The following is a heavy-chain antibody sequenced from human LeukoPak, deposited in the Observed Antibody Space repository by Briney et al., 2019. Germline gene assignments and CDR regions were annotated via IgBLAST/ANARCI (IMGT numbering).Heavy chain of an antibody. V-gene: IGHV1-8*01. J-gene: IGHJ5*02. D-gene: IGHD5-12*01. CDR3: ASGYDYGPNWFDP. CDR1: GYTFTSYD. Sequence: ASVKVSCKASGYTFTSYDINWVRQATGRGLEWMGWMNPNSGNTGYTQKFQGRVTMTRNTSISTAYMEPSSLRSEDTAVYYCASGYDYGPNWFDPWGQGTLVTVSS. CDR2: MNPNSGNT.